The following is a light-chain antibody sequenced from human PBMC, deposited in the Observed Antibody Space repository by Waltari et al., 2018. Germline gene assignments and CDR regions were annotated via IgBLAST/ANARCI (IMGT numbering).Light chain of an antibody. CDR2: DVS. CDR3: SSYTSSGTSSNTRV. CDR1: SIHVGGYTY. J-gene: IGLJ1*01. V-gene: IGLV2-14*03. Sequence: QSALTQPASVSGSPGQSITISCSGTSIHVGGYTYVSWYQHHTGKAPKLVIYDVSSRPSGVSHRYSGSKSGNTASLTISGLQGEDEADYYCSSYTSSGTSSNTRVFGTGTTVTVL.